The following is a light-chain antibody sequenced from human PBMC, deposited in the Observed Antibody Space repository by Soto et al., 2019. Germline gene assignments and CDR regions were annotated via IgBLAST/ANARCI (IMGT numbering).Light chain of an antibody. CDR3: QQYGNSPLT. CDR1: QSVSSN. J-gene: IGKJ4*01. Sequence: EIVMTQSPATLSVSPGERATLSCRASQSVSSNVAWYQQKPGQAPRLLSYGASTRATGIPARFSGSGSGTEFTLTIRSLPSEDFAVYLCQQYGNSPLTFGGGTKVDIK. CDR2: GAS. V-gene: IGKV3-15*01.